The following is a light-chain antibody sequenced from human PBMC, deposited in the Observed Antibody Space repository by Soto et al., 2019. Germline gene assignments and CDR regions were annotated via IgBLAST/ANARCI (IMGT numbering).Light chain of an antibody. J-gene: IGKJ1*01. V-gene: IGKV4-1*01. Sequence: DIVMTQSPDSLAVSLGERATINCKSSQSVLYSSSNKNYLAWYQQKPGQPPKLLIDWASTRESGVPVRFSGSGSGTDFTLTISSLQAEDVAVYYCQQYYSTPWTFGQGTKVEIK. CDR3: QQYYSTPWT. CDR2: WAS. CDR1: QSVLYSSSNKNY.